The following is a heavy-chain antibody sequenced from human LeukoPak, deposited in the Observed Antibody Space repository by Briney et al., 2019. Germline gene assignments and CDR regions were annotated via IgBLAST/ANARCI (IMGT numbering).Heavy chain of an antibody. J-gene: IGHJ4*02. CDR1: GFTFSSYA. V-gene: IGHV3-23*01. Sequence: SGGSLRLSCAASGFTFSSYAMSWVRQAPGKGLEWVSAISGSGGSTYYADSVKGRFTISRDNSKNTLYLQMNSLRAEDTAVYYCAKETSWYCSSTSCLYYFDYWGQGTLVTVSS. D-gene: IGHD2-2*01. CDR2: ISGSGGST. CDR3: AKETSWYCSSTSCLYYFDY.